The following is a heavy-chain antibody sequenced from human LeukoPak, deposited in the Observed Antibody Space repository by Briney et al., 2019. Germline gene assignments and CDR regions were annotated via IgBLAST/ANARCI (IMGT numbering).Heavy chain of an antibody. D-gene: IGHD6-19*01. J-gene: IGHJ4*02. CDR3: ARIPFQWLEKVYYFDH. Sequence: GGSLRLSCAASGFTFNTYKMNWVRQAPGKGLEWISHISAASDIIHYADSVKGRFTISRDNIKNLLYLQMDSLRADDTAIYYCARIPFQWLEKVYYFDHWGRGTLVAVSS. V-gene: IGHV3-48*03. CDR1: GFTFNTYK. CDR2: ISAASDII.